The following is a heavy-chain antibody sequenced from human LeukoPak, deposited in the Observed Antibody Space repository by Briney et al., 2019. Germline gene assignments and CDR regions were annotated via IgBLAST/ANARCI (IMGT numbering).Heavy chain of an antibody. V-gene: IGHV4-59*08. Sequence: PSETLSLTCTVSGGSISGYFWSWIRHPPGKGLEWIGYLHYSGSTNYNPSLKSRVTISVDTSKNQFSLKLSSVTAADTAVYYCARQSPYSNDWYFDFWGPGNLVTVSS. J-gene: IGHJ4*02. CDR2: LHYSGST. CDR1: GGSISGYF. CDR3: ARQSPYSNDWYFDF. D-gene: IGHD6-19*01.